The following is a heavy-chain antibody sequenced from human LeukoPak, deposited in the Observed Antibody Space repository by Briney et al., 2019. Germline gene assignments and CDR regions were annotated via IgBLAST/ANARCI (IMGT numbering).Heavy chain of an antibody. V-gene: IGHV4-59*01. D-gene: IGHD6-19*01. CDR1: GGSISSYY. CDR3: ARGVAVAEFDY. Sequence: SETLSLTCTVSGGSISSYYWSWVRQPPGKGLEWIGYIYYSGSTNCNPSLKSRVTISVDTSKNQFSLKLSSVTAADTAVYYCARGVAVAEFDYWGQGTLVTVSS. CDR2: IYYSGST. J-gene: IGHJ4*02.